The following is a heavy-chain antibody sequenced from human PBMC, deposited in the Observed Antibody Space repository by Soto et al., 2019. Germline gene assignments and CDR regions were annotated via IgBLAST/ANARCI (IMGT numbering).Heavy chain of an antibody. D-gene: IGHD2-21*02. CDR3: ARSDCYGVCRGKWLDP. CDR2: IYHSGTT. CDR1: GGSISSDDW. J-gene: IGHJ5*02. Sequence: SETLSLTCAVSGGSISSDDWWTWVRQTPGKGLEWIGEIYHSGTTNYNPSLMSRVTIAVDKAKSQFSLRLDSVTAADTAVYYCARSDCYGVCRGKWLDPWGQGIMVTVYS. V-gene: IGHV4-4*02.